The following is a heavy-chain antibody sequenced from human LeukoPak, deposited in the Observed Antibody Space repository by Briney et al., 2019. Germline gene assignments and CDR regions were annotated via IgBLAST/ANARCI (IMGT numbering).Heavy chain of an antibody. D-gene: IGHD5-12*01. CDR3: ARTGGSGYDTVDY. J-gene: IGHJ4*02. CDR1: GGSISSYY. Sequence: SETLSLTCTVSGGSISSYYWSWIRQPPGKGLEWIGYIYYSGSTNYNPSLKSRVTISVDRSKNQFSLKLSSVTAADTAVYYCARTGGSGYDTVDYWGQGTLVTVSS. CDR2: IYYSGST. V-gene: IGHV4-59*12.